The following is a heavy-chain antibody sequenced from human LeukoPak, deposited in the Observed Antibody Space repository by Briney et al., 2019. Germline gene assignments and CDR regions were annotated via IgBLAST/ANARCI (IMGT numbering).Heavy chain of an antibody. Sequence: ASAKVSCKASGGTFSSYAISWVRQAPGQGLEWMGGIIPIFGTANYAQKFQGRVTITADESTSTAYMELSSLRSEDTAVYYCARVRDGYNLLFDYWGQGTLVTVSS. CDR1: GGTFSSYA. D-gene: IGHD5-24*01. J-gene: IGHJ4*02. CDR2: IIPIFGTA. V-gene: IGHV1-69*13. CDR3: ARVRDGYNLLFDY.